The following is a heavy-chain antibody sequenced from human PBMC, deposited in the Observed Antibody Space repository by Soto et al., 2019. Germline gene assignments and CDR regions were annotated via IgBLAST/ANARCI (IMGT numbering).Heavy chain of an antibody. D-gene: IGHD2-2*01. Sequence: PGESLKISCKGSGYSFTSYWIGWVRQMPGEGLEWMGIIYPGDSDTRYSPSFQGQVTISADKSISTAYLQWSSLKASDTAMYYCALGFRGSSTSCYGCFDYWGQGTLVTVSS. CDR3: ALGFRGSSTSCYGCFDY. CDR1: GYSFTSYW. CDR2: IYPGDSDT. V-gene: IGHV5-51*01. J-gene: IGHJ4*02.